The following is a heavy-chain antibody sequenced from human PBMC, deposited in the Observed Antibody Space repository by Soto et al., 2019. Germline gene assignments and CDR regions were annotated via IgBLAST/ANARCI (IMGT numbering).Heavy chain of an antibody. Sequence: ASVKVSCKASGGTFSSYAISWVRQAPGQGLEWMGGIIPIFGTANYAQKFQGRVTITADESTSTAYMELSSLRSEDTAVYYCARDRVAVAGNSGYFDYWGQGTLVTVSS. D-gene: IGHD6-19*01. CDR3: ARDRVAVAGNSGYFDY. J-gene: IGHJ4*02. CDR1: GGTFSSYA. V-gene: IGHV1-69*13. CDR2: IIPIFGTA.